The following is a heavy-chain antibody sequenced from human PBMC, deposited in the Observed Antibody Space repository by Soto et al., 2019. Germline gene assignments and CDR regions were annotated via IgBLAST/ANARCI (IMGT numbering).Heavy chain of an antibody. CDR3: ARDIVVVPAAIPHYYDYGMDV. Sequence: ASVKVSCKASGYTFTSYAMHWVRQAPGQRLEWMGWINAGNGNTKYSQKFQGRVTITRDTSASTAYMELSSLRSEDTAVYYCARDIVVVPAAIPHYYDYGMDVWGQGTTVTVSS. D-gene: IGHD2-2*01. J-gene: IGHJ6*02. CDR2: INAGNGNT. V-gene: IGHV1-3*01. CDR1: GYTFTSYA.